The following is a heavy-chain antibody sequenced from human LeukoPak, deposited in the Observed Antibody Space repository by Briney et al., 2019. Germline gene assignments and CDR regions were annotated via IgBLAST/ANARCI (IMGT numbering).Heavy chain of an antibody. CDR3: VRDITGTTYYYYYMDV. J-gene: IGHJ6*03. CDR2: ISGSGGST. V-gene: IGHV3-23*01. D-gene: IGHD1-7*01. Sequence: GGTLRLSCAASGFTFSSYGMSWVRQAPGKGLEWVSAISGSGGSTYYADSVKGRFTISRDNAKNSLYLQMNSLRVEDTAVYYCVRDITGTTYYYYYMDVWGKGTTVTVSS. CDR1: GFTFSSYG.